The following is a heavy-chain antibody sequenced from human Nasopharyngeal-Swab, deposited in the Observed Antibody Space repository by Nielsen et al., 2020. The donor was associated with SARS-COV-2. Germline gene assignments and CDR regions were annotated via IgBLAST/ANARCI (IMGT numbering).Heavy chain of an antibody. J-gene: IGHJ4*02. CDR1: GASTASITFY. CDR2: IYYNGNT. Sequence: SETLSLTCTVSGASTASITFYWAWIRQPPGKGLEWPGNIYYNGNTYQNPSLKSRLTISVDKCKNQFSLQLTSVTAADTAVYYCVRSSSWYYFDYWAQGTQVTVSS. V-gene: IGHV4-39*01. CDR3: VRSSSWYYFDY. D-gene: IGHD6-13*01.